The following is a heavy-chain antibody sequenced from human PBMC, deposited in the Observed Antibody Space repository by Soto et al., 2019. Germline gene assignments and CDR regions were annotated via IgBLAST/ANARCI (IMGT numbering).Heavy chain of an antibody. CDR1: GGSINDFY. CDR2: IYYSGST. J-gene: IGHJ4*02. V-gene: IGHV4-59*01. Sequence: SETLSLTCTVSGGSINDFYWSWIRQPPGKGLEWIGYIYYSGSTDYNPSLKGRVTISVDTSKNQFSLKLRSVTAADTAVYYCARVGGVAARTFDYWGQGTMVTV. CDR3: ARVGGVAARTFDY. D-gene: IGHD6-6*01.